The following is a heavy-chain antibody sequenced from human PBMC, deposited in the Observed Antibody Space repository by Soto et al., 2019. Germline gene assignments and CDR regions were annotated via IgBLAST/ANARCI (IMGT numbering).Heavy chain of an antibody. Sequence: QVQLVQSGAEVKKPGASVKVSCKASGYTFTSYGISWVRQAPGQGLEWMGWISAYNGNTNYAQKLQGRVTMTPDTSTSTAYMELRSLRSDDTAVYYCARNPLPMNYVWGSYRAIDYWGQGTLVTVSS. V-gene: IGHV1-18*01. CDR2: ISAYNGNT. CDR1: GYTFTSYG. D-gene: IGHD3-16*02. J-gene: IGHJ4*02. CDR3: ARNPLPMNYVWGSYRAIDY.